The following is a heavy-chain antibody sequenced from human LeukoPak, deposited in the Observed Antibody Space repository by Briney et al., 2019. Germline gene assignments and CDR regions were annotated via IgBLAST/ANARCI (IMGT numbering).Heavy chain of an antibody. CDR2: IYHSGST. V-gene: IGHV4-59*08. J-gene: IGHJ4*02. CDR1: GGSINNYY. CDR3: AKRYCSSTTCYDDRGAFDY. Sequence: SETLSLTCTVSGGSINNYYWSWIRQPPGKGLEWIGSIYHSGSTYYNPSLKSRVTISVDTSKNQFSLKLSSVTAADTAVYYCAKRYCSSTTCYDDRGAFDYWGQGTLVTVSS. D-gene: IGHD2-2*01.